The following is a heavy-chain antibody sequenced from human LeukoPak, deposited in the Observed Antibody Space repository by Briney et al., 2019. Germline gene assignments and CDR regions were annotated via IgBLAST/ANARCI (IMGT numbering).Heavy chain of an antibody. CDR1: GVSIKANGDY. CDR3: ARDGRSGYEDL. J-gene: IGHJ5*02. Sequence: SETLSLTCNVSGVSIKANGDYWGWLRQPPGKGLEWIGSIYHVGGTYYNPSLKSRVTISIDTSKNQFSLRLTSVTAADTAIYYCARDGRSGYEDLWGPGTLVTVSS. CDR2: IYHVGGT. V-gene: IGHV4-39*07. D-gene: IGHD5-12*01.